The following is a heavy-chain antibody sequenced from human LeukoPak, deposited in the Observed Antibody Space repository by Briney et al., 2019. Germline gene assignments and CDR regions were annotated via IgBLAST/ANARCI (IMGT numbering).Heavy chain of an antibody. CDR3: AREVYCSSTSCYTGYFQH. D-gene: IGHD2-2*02. CDR1: GFTFSSYE. CDR2: ISSSGSTI. J-gene: IGHJ1*01. V-gene: IGHV3-48*03. Sequence: QPGGSLRLSCAASGFTFSSYEMNWVRQAPGKGLEWVSYISSSGSTIYYADSVKGRFTISRDNAKNSLYLQMNSLRAEDTAVYYCAREVYCSSTSCYTGYFQHWGQGTLVTVSP.